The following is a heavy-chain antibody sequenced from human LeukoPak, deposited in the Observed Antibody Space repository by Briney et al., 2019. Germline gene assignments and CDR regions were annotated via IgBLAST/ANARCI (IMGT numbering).Heavy chain of an antibody. Sequence: SETLSLTCTVSGGSISSGSYYWRWIRQPAGKGLEWIGRIYTSGSTNYNPSLKSRVTMSRDTSKNQFSLNLSSVTAADTAVYYCARDLTGAFDYWGQGTLVTVSS. V-gene: IGHV4-61*02. CDR1: GGSISSGSYY. D-gene: IGHD3-9*01. CDR2: IYTSGST. J-gene: IGHJ4*02. CDR3: ARDLTGAFDY.